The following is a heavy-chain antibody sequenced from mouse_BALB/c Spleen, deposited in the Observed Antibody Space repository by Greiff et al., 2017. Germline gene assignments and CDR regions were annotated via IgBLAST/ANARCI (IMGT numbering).Heavy chain of an antibody. CDR1: GFAFSSYD. V-gene: IGHV5-12-1*01. CDR3: ARLYGNYVGYFDY. Sequence: DVQLVESGGGLVKPGGSLKLSCAASGFAFSSYDMSWVRQTPEKRLEWVAYISSGGGSTYYPDTVKGRFTISRDNAKNTLYLQMSSLKSEDTAMYYCARLYGNYVGYFDYWGQGTTLTVSS. CDR2: ISSGGGST. D-gene: IGHD2-1*01. J-gene: IGHJ2*01.